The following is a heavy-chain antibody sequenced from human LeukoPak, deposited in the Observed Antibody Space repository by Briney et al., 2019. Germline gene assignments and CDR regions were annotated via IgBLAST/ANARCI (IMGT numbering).Heavy chain of an antibody. CDR3: AREHRTYDYGDYFDY. V-gene: IGHV1-69*05. CDR1: GGTFSSYA. D-gene: IGHD4-17*01. Sequence: GASVKVSCKASGGTFSSYAISWVRQAPGQGLEWMGGIIPIFGTANYAQKFQGRVTITTDESTSTAYMELSSLRSEDTAVYYCAREHRTYDYGDYFDYWGQGTLVTVSS. J-gene: IGHJ4*02. CDR2: IIPIFGTA.